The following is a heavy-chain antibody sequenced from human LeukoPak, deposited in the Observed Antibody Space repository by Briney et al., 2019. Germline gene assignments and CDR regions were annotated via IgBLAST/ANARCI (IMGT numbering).Heavy chain of an antibody. CDR1: GGSISSYY. D-gene: IGHD2-2*01. V-gene: IGHV4-59*01. J-gene: IGHJ2*01. CDR3: ARAVSSRTNWYFDL. CDR2: IYYSGST. Sequence: SETLSLTCTVSGGSISSYYWSWIRQPPGKGLXXXGYIYYSGSTNYNPSLKSRVTISVDTSKNQFSLKLSSVTAADTAVYYCARAVSSRTNWYFDLWGRGTLVTVSS.